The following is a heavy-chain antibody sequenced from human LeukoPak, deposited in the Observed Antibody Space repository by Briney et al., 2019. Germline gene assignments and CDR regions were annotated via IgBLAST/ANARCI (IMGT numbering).Heavy chain of an antibody. CDR1: GYTLTELS. CDR3: ATAHLHYDFWSGRNPMDV. V-gene: IGHV1-24*01. Sequence: GASVKVSCKVSGYTLTELSMHWVRQAPGKGLEGMGGFDPEDGETIYAQKFQGKVTMTEDTSTDTAYMELSSLRSEDTAVYYCATAHLHYDFWSGRNPMDVWGKGTTVTVSS. J-gene: IGHJ6*03. CDR2: FDPEDGET. D-gene: IGHD3-3*01.